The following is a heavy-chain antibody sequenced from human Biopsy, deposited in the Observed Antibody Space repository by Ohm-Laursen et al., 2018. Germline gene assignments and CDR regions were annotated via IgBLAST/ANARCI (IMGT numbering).Heavy chain of an antibody. Sequence: SLRLSCTASGFGMYAMNWVRQAPGRGLEWVSGITGSGDGAYYADSMRGRFTIARDNSRNTLYLQMNSLRADDTAVYYCAKASRNYYDSTGYYFGYWGQGTLVTVSS. J-gene: IGHJ4*02. D-gene: IGHD3-22*01. V-gene: IGHV3-23*01. CDR2: ITGSGDGA. CDR1: GFGMYA. CDR3: AKASRNYYDSTGYYFGY.